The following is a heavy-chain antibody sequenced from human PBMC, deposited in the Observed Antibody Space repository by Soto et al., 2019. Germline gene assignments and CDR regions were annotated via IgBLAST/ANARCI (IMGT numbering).Heavy chain of an antibody. D-gene: IGHD1-26*01. CDR3: AKHCHSASYYWAFDS. J-gene: IGHJ3*02. CDR1: GYSFSNYW. V-gene: IGHV5-51*01. Sequence: PGESLKISCKGSGYSFSNYWLVWVRQVPGKGLEWMGIIYPDDSDARYRPSFQGQVTISVDKSISTAYLQWSSLKASDTAMYYCAKHCHSASYYWAFDSWGQGTMVIV. CDR2: IYPDDSDA.